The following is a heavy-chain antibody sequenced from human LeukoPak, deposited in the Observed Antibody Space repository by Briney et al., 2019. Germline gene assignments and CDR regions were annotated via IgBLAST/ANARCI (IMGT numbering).Heavy chain of an antibody. CDR1: GFTFSSYG. J-gene: IGHJ4*02. V-gene: IGHV3-23*01. CDR2: ISGSGVST. Sequence: AGGSLRLSCAASGFTFSSYGMSWVRQAPGKGLEWVSTISGSGVSTYYADSVKGRFTISRGNSKNTLYLQMNSLSAEDTAVYYCAKEYYFDYWGQGTLVTVSS. CDR3: AKEYYFDY.